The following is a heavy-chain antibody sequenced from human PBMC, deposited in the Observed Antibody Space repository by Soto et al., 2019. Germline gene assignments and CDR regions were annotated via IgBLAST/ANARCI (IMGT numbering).Heavy chain of an antibody. CDR1: GYTFTSYG. D-gene: IGHD5-18*01. CDR2: ISAYNGNT. V-gene: IGHV1-18*01. Sequence: ASVKVSCKASGYTFTSYGISWVRQAPGQGLEWMGWISAYNGNTNYAQKLQGRVTMTTDTSTSTAYMELRSLRSDDTAVYYCARGRPGSDGQDYYGMDVWGQGTTVTVSS. CDR3: ARGRPGSDGQDYYGMDV. J-gene: IGHJ6*02.